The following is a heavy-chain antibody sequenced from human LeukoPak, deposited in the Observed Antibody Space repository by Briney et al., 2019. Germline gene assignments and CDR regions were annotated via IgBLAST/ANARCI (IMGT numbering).Heavy chain of an antibody. CDR2: ISDDGTNK. J-gene: IGHJ4*02. CDR3: ARRSAAAGPFDS. D-gene: IGHD6-13*01. V-gene: IGHV3-30*03. Sequence: GGSLRLSCAVSGFTFSTFRMYWVRQAPGKGLEWVALISDDGTNKYHADSVKGRFTISRDNSKNTVFLQMNSLRPEDTAVYYCARRSAAAGPFDSWGQGTLVTVSS. CDR1: GFTFSTFR.